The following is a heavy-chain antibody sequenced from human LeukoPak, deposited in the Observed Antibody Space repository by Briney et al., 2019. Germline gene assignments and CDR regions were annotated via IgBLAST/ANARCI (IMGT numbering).Heavy chain of an antibody. V-gene: IGHV3-21*01. J-gene: IGHJ5*02. CDR3: ARGIATGIDFFDP. CDR2: IRSSSSYI. CDR1: GFTFSRYS. Sequence: GGSLRLSCAASGFTFSRYSINWVRQAPGKGLEWVSSIRSSSSYIYYADSVKGRFTISRDNAKNSLYLQMNSLRAEDTAVYYCARGIATGIDFFDPWGQGTLVTVSS. D-gene: IGHD6-13*01.